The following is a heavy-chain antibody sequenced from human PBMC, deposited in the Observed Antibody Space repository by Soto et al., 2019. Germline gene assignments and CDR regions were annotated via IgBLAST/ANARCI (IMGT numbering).Heavy chain of an antibody. CDR3: ASSSSQFREYFQH. CDR1: GYTFTSYA. Sequence: ASVKVSCKASGYTFTSYAMHWVRQAPGQRLEWMGWINAGNGNTKYPQKFQGRVTITRDTSASTAYMELSSLRSEDTAVYYCASSSSQFREYFQHWGQGTLVTVSA. CDR2: INAGNGNT. V-gene: IGHV1-3*01. J-gene: IGHJ1*01. D-gene: IGHD6-13*01.